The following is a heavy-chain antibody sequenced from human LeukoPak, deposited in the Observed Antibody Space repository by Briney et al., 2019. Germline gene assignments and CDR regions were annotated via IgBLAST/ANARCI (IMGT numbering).Heavy chain of an antibody. CDR2: FDPEDGET. CDR3: ATAFLDSGMDV. CDR1: GGTFSSYA. J-gene: IGHJ6*04. Sequence: ASVKVSCKASGGTFSSYAISWVRQAPGKGLEWMGGFDPEDGETIYAQKFQGRVTMTEDTSTDTAYMGLSSLRSEDTAVYYCATAFLDSGMDVWGKGTTVTVSS. V-gene: IGHV1-24*01.